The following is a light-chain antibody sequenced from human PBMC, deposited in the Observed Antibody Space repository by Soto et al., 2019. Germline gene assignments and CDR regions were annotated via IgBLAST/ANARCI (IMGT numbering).Light chain of an antibody. Sequence: DIQMTQSPSSLSASVGDRVTITCRAGQDINICLAWYQQKPGKVPKLLISAASTLQSGVPSRFSGSGSGTDFTLTISSLQPEDVATYYCQKYYGAPLTFGGGTKVEIK. CDR2: AAS. CDR1: QDINIC. CDR3: QKYYGAPLT. V-gene: IGKV1-27*01. J-gene: IGKJ4*01.